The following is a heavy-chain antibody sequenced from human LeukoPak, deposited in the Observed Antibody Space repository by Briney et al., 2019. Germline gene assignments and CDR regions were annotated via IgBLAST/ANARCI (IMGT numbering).Heavy chain of an antibody. J-gene: IGHJ4*02. CDR2: MNPNSGNT. CDR3: ARGPITIFGVVISN. V-gene: IGHV1-8*01. D-gene: IGHD3-3*01. Sequence: VSVKVSCKASGYTFTSYDINWVRQATGQGLEWMGWMNPNSGNTGYAQKFQGRVTMTRNTSISTAYMELSSLRSEDTAVYYCARGPITIFGVVISNWGQGTLVTVSS. CDR1: GYTFTSYD.